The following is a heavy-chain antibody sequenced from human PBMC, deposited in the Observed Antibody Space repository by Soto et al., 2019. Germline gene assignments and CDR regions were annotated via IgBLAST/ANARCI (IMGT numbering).Heavy chain of an antibody. CDR3: TTTRRDGYNCIDY. V-gene: IGHV3-73*02. D-gene: IGHD5-12*01. J-gene: IGHJ4*02. Sequence: EVQLVESGGGLVQPGGSLKLSCAASGFTFSGSAMRWVRQASGKGLEWVGRIRSKANSYATAYAASVKGRFTISRDDSKNTAYLQMNSLKTEDTAVYYCTTTRRDGYNCIDYWGQGTLVTVSS. CDR2: IRSKANSYAT. CDR1: GFTFSGSA.